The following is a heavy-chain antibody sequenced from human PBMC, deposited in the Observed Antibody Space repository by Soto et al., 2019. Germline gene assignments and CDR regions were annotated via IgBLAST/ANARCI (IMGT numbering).Heavy chain of an antibody. Sequence: QVQLQESGPGLVKPSETLSLICTVSGGSIISYYWSWIRQPPGKGLEWIGYISESGSTNYNSSLKSRVSIAVDTSKNHFSLKLSSWTAADTAVYYCARHLGGTTADHWGQGILVTVSS. CDR1: GGSIISYY. V-gene: IGHV4-59*08. D-gene: IGHD1-1*01. J-gene: IGHJ5*02. CDR3: ARHLGGTTADH. CDR2: ISESGST.